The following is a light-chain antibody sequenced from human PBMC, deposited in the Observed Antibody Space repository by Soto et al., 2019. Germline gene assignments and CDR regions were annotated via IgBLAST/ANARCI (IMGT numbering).Light chain of an antibody. CDR3: QQYNSYSPYT. V-gene: IGKV1-5*01. CDR1: QSISSW. CDR2: DAS. J-gene: IGKJ2*01. Sequence: DIQMTQSPSTLSASVGDRVTITCRASQSISSWLAWYQQKPGKAPKLLIYDASSLESGVPSRFSGSGSGTEFTLTISSLQPDDFATYYCQQYNSYSPYTVGQGTKVDSK.